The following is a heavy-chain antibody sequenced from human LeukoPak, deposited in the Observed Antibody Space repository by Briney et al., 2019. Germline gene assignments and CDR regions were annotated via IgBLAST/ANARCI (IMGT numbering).Heavy chain of an antibody. CDR2: IYYSGST. CDR1: GGSISSGGYY. D-gene: IGHD5-12*01. J-gene: IGHJ6*02. V-gene: IGHV4-31*03. Sequence: SETLSLTCTVSGGSISSGGYYWSWIRQHPGKGLEWIGYIYYSGSTYYNPSLKSRVTISVDTSKNQFSLKLSSVTAADTAVYYCARVRPRYYYYYYGMDVWGQGTTVTVSS. CDR3: ARVRPRYYYYYYGMDV.